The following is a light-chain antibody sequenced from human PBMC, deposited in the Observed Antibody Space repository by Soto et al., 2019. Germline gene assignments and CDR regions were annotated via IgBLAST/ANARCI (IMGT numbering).Light chain of an antibody. CDR3: QSCDNTLSGFYV. CDR2: GNT. CDR1: NSNIGTGYD. V-gene: IGLV1-40*01. J-gene: IGLJ1*01. Sequence: QSVLTQPPSVSGAPGQRVTISCTGSNSNIGTGYDVHWYQQLPGTAPKLLIYGNTKRPSGVPDRISGSKSGTSASLAITGLQAEDEADYYCQSCDNTLSGFYVFGTGTKVTVL.